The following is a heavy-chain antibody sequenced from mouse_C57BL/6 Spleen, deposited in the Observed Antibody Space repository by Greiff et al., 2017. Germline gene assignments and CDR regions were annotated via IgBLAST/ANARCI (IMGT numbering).Heavy chain of an antibody. CDR3: ARYYYGSSGIFDH. CDR1: GFTFTDYY. V-gene: IGHV7-3*01. CDR2: IRNKANGYTT. J-gene: IGHJ2*01. Sequence: EVKLMESGGGLVQPGGSLSLSCAASGFTFTDYYMSWVRQPPGKALEWLGFIRNKANGYTTEYSASVKGRFTISRDNSQSILYLQMNALRAEDSATYYCARYYYGSSGIFDHWGQGTTLTVSS. D-gene: IGHD1-1*01.